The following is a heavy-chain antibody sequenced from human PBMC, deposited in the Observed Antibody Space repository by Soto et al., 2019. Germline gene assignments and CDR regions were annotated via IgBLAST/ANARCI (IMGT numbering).Heavy chain of an antibody. CDR2: INHSGST. D-gene: IGHD4-17*01. CDR1: GGSLSGYY. Sequence: PSETLSLTCAVYGGSLSGYYWSWIRQPPGKGLEWIGEINHSGSTNYNPSLKSRVTISVDTSKNQFSLKLSSVTAADTAVYYCARGMATVTTPLSPPPRYNWFDPWGQGTLVTVSS. J-gene: IGHJ5*02. CDR3: ARGMATVTTPLSPPPRYNWFDP. V-gene: IGHV4-34*01.